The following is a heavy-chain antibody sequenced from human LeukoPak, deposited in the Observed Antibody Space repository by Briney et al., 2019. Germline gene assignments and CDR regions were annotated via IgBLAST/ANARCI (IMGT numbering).Heavy chain of an antibody. CDR2: IYYTGST. D-gene: IGHD1-20*01. Sequence: PSETLSLTCTVCGGSISGYFWSWIRQHPGKGLEWIGYIYYTGSTNFNPSLKSRVTIPVDTSKNQLSLNLSSVTAADTAVYYCARLPSEYNWNYFDSWGQGTLVTVSS. CDR1: GGSISGYF. J-gene: IGHJ4*02. CDR3: ARLPSEYNWNYFDS. V-gene: IGHV4-59*08.